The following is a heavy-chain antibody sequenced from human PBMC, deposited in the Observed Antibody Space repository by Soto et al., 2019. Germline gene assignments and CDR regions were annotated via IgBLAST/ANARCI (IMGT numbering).Heavy chain of an antibody. J-gene: IGHJ4*02. CDR2: IYYSGST. Sequence: QLQLQESGPGLVKPSETLSLTCTVSGGSISSSSYYWGWIRQPPGKGLEWIGSIYYSGSTYYNPSLKSRVTISVDTSKNQFSLKLISVTAAYTAVYYCARPSRKYDSSGYFDYWGQGTLVTVSS. D-gene: IGHD3-22*01. CDR1: GGSISSSSYY. CDR3: ARPSRKYDSSGYFDY. V-gene: IGHV4-39*01.